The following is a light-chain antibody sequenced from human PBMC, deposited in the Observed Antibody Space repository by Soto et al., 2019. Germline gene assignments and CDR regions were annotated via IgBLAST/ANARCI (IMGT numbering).Light chain of an antibody. J-gene: IGLJ2*01. Sequence: QSVLTQPPSASGTPGQRVTISCSGSSSNIGSNTVNWYQQLQGTAPRLLIYSNTQRPSGVPDRFAGSKSGTSASLAISGLQSEDEADYYCAAWDGSLNAVVFGGGTKLTVL. CDR3: AAWDGSLNAVV. CDR2: SNT. CDR1: SSNIGSNT. V-gene: IGLV1-44*01.